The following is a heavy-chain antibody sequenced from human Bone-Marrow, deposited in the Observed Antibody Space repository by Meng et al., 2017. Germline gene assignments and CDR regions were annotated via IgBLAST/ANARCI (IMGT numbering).Heavy chain of an antibody. CDR2: INQEGTEK. CDR1: GFTFTAYS. D-gene: IGHD6-19*01. CDR3: ARAAVASTRVLGY. V-gene: IGHV3-7*01. Sequence: GESLKISCAASGFTFTAYSMIWVRQAPGKGLEWVANINQEGTEKYYVDSVKGRFTISRDNAKNSLYLQMNSLRAEDTAVYHCARAAVASTRVLGYWGRGTLVTVSS. J-gene: IGHJ4*02.